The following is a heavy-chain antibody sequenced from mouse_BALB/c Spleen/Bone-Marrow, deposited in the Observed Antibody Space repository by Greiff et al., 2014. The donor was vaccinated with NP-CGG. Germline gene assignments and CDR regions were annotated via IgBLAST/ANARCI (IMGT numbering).Heavy chain of an antibody. V-gene: IGHV5-6-5*01. Sequence: EVQGVESGGGLVKPGGSLKLSCAASGFTFSSYAMSWVRQTPEKRLEWVASISSGGSTYYPDSKKARFTISRDNARNILYLQMSSLGSEDTAMYYCEKRGAYGNFWFAYWGQGTLVTVSA. CDR1: GFTFSSYA. J-gene: IGHJ3*01. CDR3: EKRGAYGNFWFAY. D-gene: IGHD2-10*02. CDR2: ISSGGST.